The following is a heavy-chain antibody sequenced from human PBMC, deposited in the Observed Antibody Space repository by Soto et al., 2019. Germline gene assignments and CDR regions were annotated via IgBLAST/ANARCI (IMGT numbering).Heavy chain of an antibody. CDR3: ARVGPTGWFDP. D-gene: IGHD3-10*01. Sequence: ASVKVSCKASGYSFTDHYIHWVRQTRGQGLEWMGWINTDTGGTIFADNFRDRVTLTRDTSISTAYMELHRLRSDDTAIYHCARVGPTGWFDPCGHGTLVIVSS. J-gene: IGHJ5*02. CDR2: INTDTGGT. V-gene: IGHV1-2*02. CDR1: GYSFTDHY.